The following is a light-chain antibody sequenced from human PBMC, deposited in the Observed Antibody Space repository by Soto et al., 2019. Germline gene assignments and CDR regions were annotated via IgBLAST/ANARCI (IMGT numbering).Light chain of an antibody. J-gene: IGKJ1*01. V-gene: IGKV1-5*03. Sequence: DIQMTQSPSSLSASVGDRVTITCLASQDIRNYLAWYQQKPGKAPKLLIYKASTLKSGVPSRFSGSGSGTEFTLTISSLQPDDFATYYCQHYNSYSEAFGQGTKVELK. CDR1: QDIRNY. CDR2: KAS. CDR3: QHYNSYSEA.